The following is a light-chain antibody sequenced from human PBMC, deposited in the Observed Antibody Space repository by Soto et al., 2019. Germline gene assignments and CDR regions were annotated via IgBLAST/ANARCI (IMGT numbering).Light chain of an antibody. Sequence: EIVMTQSPATLPVSPGERATLSCRASQSVSSNLAWYQQKPGQAPRFLIYGASTRATGIPARFSGSGSGTEFTLTISSLQSEDFAVYYCQQYHNWPLNLGGGTKVDIK. J-gene: IGKJ4*01. CDR3: QQYHNWPLN. CDR1: QSVSSN. CDR2: GAS. V-gene: IGKV3-15*01.